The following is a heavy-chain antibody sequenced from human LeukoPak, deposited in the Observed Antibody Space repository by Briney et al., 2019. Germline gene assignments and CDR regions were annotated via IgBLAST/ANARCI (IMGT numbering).Heavy chain of an antibody. D-gene: IGHD5-24*01. CDR3: ARDPSPGDEAAFDI. CDR1: GYTFTGYY. J-gene: IGHJ3*02. CDR2: INPNSGGT. Sequence: AASVKVSCKASGYTFTGYYMHWVRQAPGQGLEWMGRINPNSGGTNYAQKFQGRVTMTRDTSISTAYMELSRLRSDDTAVYYCARDPSPGDEAAFDIWGQGTMVTVSS. V-gene: IGHV1-2*06.